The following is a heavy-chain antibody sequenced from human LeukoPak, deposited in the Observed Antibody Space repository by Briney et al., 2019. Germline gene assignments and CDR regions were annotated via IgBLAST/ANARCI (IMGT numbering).Heavy chain of an antibody. CDR1: GFTFSSYA. Sequence: GGSLRLSCAASGFTFSSYAMHWVRQAPGKGLEWVAVISYDGSNKYYADSVKGRFTISRDNSKNTLYLQMNSLRAEDTAVYYCARDKEGVVYSSGYYCPDYWGQGTLVTVSS. CDR2: ISYDGSNK. V-gene: IGHV3-30*04. D-gene: IGHD3-22*01. J-gene: IGHJ4*02. CDR3: ARDKEGVVYSSGYYCPDY.